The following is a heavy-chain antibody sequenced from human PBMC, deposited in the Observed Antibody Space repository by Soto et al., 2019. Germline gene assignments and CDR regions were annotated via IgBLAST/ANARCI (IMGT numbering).Heavy chain of an antibody. CDR1: GFTSSSYA. CDR2: ISGSGGST. D-gene: IGHD2-15*01. J-gene: IGHJ4*02. Sequence: GGSLRLSCAASGFTSSSYAMSWVRQAPGKGLEWVSAISGSGGSTYYADSVKGRFTISRDNSKNTLYLQMNSLRAEDTAVYYCAKANRYCSGANRFTFEYWGLGTLVTVSS. CDR3: AKANRYCSGANRFTFEY. V-gene: IGHV3-23*01.